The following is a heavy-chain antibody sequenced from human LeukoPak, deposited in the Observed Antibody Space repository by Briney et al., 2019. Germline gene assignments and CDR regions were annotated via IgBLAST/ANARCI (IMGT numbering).Heavy chain of an antibody. V-gene: IGHV1-18*01. Sequence: ASVKVSCKTSVYNFIRYGITWVRQAPGQGLEWMGWISAYNGNTNYAQKLQGRVTMTTDTSTSTAYMELRSLRSDDTAMYYCARVGGPYNDEYYYGMAGWGQETTVTVSS. D-gene: IGHD3-16*01. CDR3: ARVGGPYNDEYYYGMAG. CDR1: VYNFIRYG. J-gene: IGHJ6*02. CDR2: ISAYNGNT.